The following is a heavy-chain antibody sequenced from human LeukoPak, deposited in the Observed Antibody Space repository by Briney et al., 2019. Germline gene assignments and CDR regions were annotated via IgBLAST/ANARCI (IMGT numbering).Heavy chain of an antibody. CDR3: ARFMGSGIYTPDY. Sequence: GGSLRLSCAASGFTFSNYYMSWIRQTPGKGLEWISYITSTGSYTHYADSVKGRFTMSRDNARNSLYLQMNSLSPEDTAVYYCARFMGSGIYTPDYWGQGTLVTVYS. CDR2: ITSTGSYT. D-gene: IGHD3-10*01. J-gene: IGHJ4*02. V-gene: IGHV3-11*03. CDR1: GFTFSNYY.